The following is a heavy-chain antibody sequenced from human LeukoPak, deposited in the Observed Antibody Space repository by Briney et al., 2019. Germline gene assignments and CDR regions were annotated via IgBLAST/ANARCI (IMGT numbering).Heavy chain of an antibody. CDR3: ARDRNWNFDY. CDR2: IRPNSDYI. D-gene: IGHD1-1*01. J-gene: IGHJ4*02. V-gene: IGHV3-21*01. Sequence: GGSLRLXCAASGFTFSTFTMNWVRQAPGKGLEWVSFIRPNSDYIYYADSVKGRFTISGDNAKNSLYLQMNSLRAEDTAIYYCARDRNWNFDYWGQGTLVTVSS. CDR1: GFTFSTFT.